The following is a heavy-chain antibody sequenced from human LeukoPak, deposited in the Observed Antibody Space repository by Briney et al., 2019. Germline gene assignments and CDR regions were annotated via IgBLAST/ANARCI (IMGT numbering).Heavy chain of an antibody. Sequence: ASVKVSCKASGYTFTSYGISWVRQAPGQGLEWMGWISAYNGNTNYAQKLQGRVTMTTDTPTSTAYMELRSLRSDDTAVYYCAREWDIAAAGTDFDYWGQGTLVTVSS. V-gene: IGHV1-18*01. CDR3: AREWDIAAAGTDFDY. CDR1: GYTFTSYG. CDR2: ISAYNGNT. J-gene: IGHJ4*02. D-gene: IGHD6-13*01.